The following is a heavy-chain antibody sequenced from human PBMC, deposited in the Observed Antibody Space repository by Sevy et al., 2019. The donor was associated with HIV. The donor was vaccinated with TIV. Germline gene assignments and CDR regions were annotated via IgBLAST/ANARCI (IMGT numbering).Heavy chain of an antibody. Sequence: SETLSLRCAVYVDSFSEYYWTWIRQSPGQGLEWIGDINHSGRTNYNPSLKSRVNISVDTSKNQFSLRLISVTAADTAVYYCARAPVLGGVVVWGQGTTVTVSS. D-gene: IGHD1-26*01. J-gene: IGHJ6*02. V-gene: IGHV4-34*01. CDR2: INHSGRT. CDR3: ARAPVLGGVVV. CDR1: VDSFSEYY.